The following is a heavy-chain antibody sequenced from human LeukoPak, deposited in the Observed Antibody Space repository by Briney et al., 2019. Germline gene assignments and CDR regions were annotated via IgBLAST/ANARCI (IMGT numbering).Heavy chain of an antibody. CDR3: ATHHKYSTPG. Sequence: GGSLRLSCASSGFTFSSYSMNWVRQAPGKGLEWVSSISSSSSSIYYADSVKGRFTISRDNAKNSLYLQMNSLRAEDTAVYYCATHHKYSTPGWGQGTLVTVSS. J-gene: IGHJ4*02. D-gene: IGHD6-6*01. V-gene: IGHV3-21*01. CDR1: GFTFSSYS. CDR2: ISSSSSSI.